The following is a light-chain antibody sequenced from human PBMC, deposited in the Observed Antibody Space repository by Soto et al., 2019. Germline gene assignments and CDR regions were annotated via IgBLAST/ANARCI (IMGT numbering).Light chain of an antibody. CDR2: EVS. V-gene: IGLV2-8*01. CDR3: NPYAGSYPFV. CDR1: SSDVGGYNY. J-gene: IGLJ1*01. Sequence: QSVLTQPPSASGSPGQSVTISCTGTSSDVGGYNYVSWYQQHPGKAPKLMIYEVSKRPSGVPDRFSGSKSGNTASLTVSGLQAEDEADYFCNPYAGSYPFVFGSGTKVTVL.